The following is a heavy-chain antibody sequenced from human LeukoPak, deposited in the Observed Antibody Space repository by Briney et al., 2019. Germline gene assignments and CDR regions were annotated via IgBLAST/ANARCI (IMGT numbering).Heavy chain of an antibody. J-gene: IGHJ3*02. D-gene: IGHD2-15*01. Sequence: SETLSLTCGVYGGSFSGYYWTWIRQPPGKGLEWIGEINHSGITNYNPSLKSRVTISVDTSKNQFSLKLSSVTAADTAVYYCARLGAHCSGGSCLRDIWGQGTMVTVSS. CDR1: GGSFSGYY. V-gene: IGHV4-34*01. CDR2: INHSGIT. CDR3: ARLGAHCSGGSCLRDI.